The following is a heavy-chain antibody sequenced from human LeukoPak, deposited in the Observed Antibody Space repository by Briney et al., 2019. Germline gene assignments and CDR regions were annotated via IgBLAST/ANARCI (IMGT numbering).Heavy chain of an antibody. D-gene: IGHD5-12*01. Sequence: PGGSLRLSCAASGFTFSSYSMNWVRQAPGKGLEWVSSISSSSSYIYYADSVKGRFTISRDNAKNTLYLQMNSLRAEDTAVYYCARGPSGYHNTGGQGTLVTVSS. CDR1: GFTFSSYS. CDR2: ISSSSSYI. CDR3: ARGPSGYHNT. V-gene: IGHV3-21*01. J-gene: IGHJ4*02.